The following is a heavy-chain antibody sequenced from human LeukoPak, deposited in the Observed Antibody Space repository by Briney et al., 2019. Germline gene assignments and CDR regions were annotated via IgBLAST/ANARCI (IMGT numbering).Heavy chain of an antibody. Sequence: GGSLRLSCAASGFTFRNYTMNWVRQAPGKGLEWASVIYSGGSTYYADSVKGRFTISRDNSKNTLYLQMNSLRAEDTAVYYCARDDRYCSSTSCYLFDYWGQGTLVTVSS. V-gene: IGHV3-66*01. D-gene: IGHD2-2*01. CDR1: GFTFRNYT. CDR3: ARDDRYCSSTSCYLFDY. J-gene: IGHJ4*02. CDR2: IYSGGST.